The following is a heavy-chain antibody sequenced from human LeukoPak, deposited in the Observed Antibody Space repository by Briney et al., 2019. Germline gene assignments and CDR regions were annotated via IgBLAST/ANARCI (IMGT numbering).Heavy chain of an antibody. CDR1: GYIFTGYY. CDR2: INPNSGGA. V-gene: IGHV1-2*02. J-gene: IGHJ4*02. CDR3: ATVVGARGGDYFDY. D-gene: IGHD1-26*01. Sequence: GASVKVSCKASGYIFTGYYVQWVRQAPGQGLQWMGWINPNSGGADYAQNFQGRVTMTRDTSISTAYMELSRLRSDDTAVYYCATVVGARGGDYFDYWGQGTLVTVSS.